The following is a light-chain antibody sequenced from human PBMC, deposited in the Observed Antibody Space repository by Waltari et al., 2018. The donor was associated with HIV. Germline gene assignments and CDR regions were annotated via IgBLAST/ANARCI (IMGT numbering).Light chain of an antibody. CDR3: SSYTSTSTV. J-gene: IGLJ3*02. CDR1: SSDVGGYNY. V-gene: IGLV2-14*01. Sequence: QSALTQPASVSGSPGQSITISCTGTSSDVGGYNYVSWYHQRPGNAPKLMIYEVSYRPSGVSNRFSGSKSGNTASLTISGLQAEDEADYYCSSYTSTSTVFGGGTKLTVL. CDR2: EVS.